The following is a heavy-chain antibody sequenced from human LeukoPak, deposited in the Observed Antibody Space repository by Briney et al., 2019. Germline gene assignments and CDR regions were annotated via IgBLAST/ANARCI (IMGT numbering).Heavy chain of an antibody. CDR3: ASPYSGYDYNFDH. CDR1: GFTFSSYA. J-gene: IGHJ4*02. CDR2: ISSNGGST. D-gene: IGHD5-12*01. Sequence: PGGSLRLSCSASGFTFSSYAMHWVRQAPGKGLEYVSSISSNGGSTYYADSVKGRFTISRDNSKNTLFLQMRSLRTEDTAVYYCASPYSGYDYNFDHWGQGTLVTVSS. V-gene: IGHV3-64D*06.